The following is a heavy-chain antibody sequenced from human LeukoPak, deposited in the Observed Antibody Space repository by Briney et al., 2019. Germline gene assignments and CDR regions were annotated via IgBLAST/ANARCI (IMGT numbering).Heavy chain of an antibody. D-gene: IGHD2-2*01. J-gene: IGHJ4*02. Sequence: GGSLRLSCAACGFTFSSYAMHWVRDAPGEGLEYVSALCSNGGSTDYANAVKGRFTISRDNSKNTLYLQMGSPRVEHMAVYYCARGPDLYCSSTSCYASDYWGQGTLVTVSS. V-gene: IGHV3-64*01. CDR3: ARGPDLYCSSTSCYASDY. CDR2: LCSNGGST. CDR1: GFTFSSYA.